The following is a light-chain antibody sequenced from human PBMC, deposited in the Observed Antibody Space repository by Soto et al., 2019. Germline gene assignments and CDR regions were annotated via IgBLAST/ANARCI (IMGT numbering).Light chain of an antibody. CDR3: CSYAGSSIRYV. J-gene: IGLJ1*01. CDR1: SSDVGSYNL. CDR2: EGG. Sequence: QSALPQPASVSGSPGQPITISCTGTSSDVGSYNLVSWYQQHPGKAPKLMIYEGGKRPSGVSNRFSGSKSGNTASLTISGLQAEDEADYYCCSYAGSSIRYVFGTGTKVTVL. V-gene: IGLV2-23*01.